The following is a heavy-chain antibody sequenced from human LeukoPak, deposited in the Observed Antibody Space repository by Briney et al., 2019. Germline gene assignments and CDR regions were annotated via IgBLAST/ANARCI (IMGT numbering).Heavy chain of an antibody. CDR2: IYYSGST. D-gene: IGHD3-10*01. Sequence: SETLSLTCTVSGGSISSSSYYWGWIRQPPGKGLEWIGSIYYSGSTYYNPSLKSRATISVDTSKNQFSLKLSSVTAADTAVYYCARRYYGSGSYFVDYWGQGTLVTVSS. J-gene: IGHJ4*02. V-gene: IGHV4-39*01. CDR3: ARRYYGSGSYFVDY. CDR1: GGSISSSSYY.